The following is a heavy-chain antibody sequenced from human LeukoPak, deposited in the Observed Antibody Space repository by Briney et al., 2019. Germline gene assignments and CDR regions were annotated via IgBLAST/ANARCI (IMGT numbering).Heavy chain of an antibody. CDR1: GFTFSNYG. D-gene: IGHD3-10*01. J-gene: IGHJ5*02. V-gene: IGHV3-23*01. CDR2: ISGGGEIT. CDR3: TKDRTAATGRDWLAP. Sequence: GGSLRLSCATSGFTFSNYGMSWVRQAPGKGLEWVPHISGGGEITYYADSVKGRFTISRDNSENTLYLHLSSLRAEDTAVYYCTKDRTAATGRDWLAPWGQGTLVTVSS.